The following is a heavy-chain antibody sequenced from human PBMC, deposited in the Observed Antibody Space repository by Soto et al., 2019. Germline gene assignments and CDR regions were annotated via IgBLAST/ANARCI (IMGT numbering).Heavy chain of an antibody. J-gene: IGHJ4*02. CDR2: IIPIFGTA. Sequence: SVKVSCKASGGTFSSYAISWVRQAPGEGLEWMGGIIPIFGTANYAQKFQGRVTITADASTSTAYMEMSSLRSEDTAVYYCVGNLVGASYSTFDYWGQGTLVTVSS. D-gene: IGHD1-26*01. V-gene: IGHV1-69*13. CDR3: VGNLVGASYSTFDY. CDR1: GGTFSSYA.